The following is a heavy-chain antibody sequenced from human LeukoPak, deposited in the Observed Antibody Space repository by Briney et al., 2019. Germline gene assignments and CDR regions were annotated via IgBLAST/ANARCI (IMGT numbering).Heavy chain of an antibody. J-gene: IGHJ4*02. CDR2: IYYSGST. CDR3: ARGGWFGESPFDY. V-gene: IGHV4-39*07. Sequence: SETLSLTCTVSGGSISSSSYYWGWIRQPPGKGLEWIGSIYYSGSTYYNPSLKSRVTISLDTPKNQFSLKLSSVTAADTAVYYCARGGWFGESPFDYWGQGTLVTVSS. D-gene: IGHD3-10*01. CDR1: GGSISSSSYY.